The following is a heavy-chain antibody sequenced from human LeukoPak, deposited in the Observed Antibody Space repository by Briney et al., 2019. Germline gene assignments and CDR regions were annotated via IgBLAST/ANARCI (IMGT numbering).Heavy chain of an antibody. Sequence: PGRSLRLSCAASGFTFSSYAMHWVRQAPGKGLGWVAVISYDGSNKYYTDSVKGRFTISRDNSKNTLYLQMNSLRAEDTAVYYCGRGSVGGMGTAIRYWGQGTLVTVSS. CDR3: GRGSVGGMGTAIRY. J-gene: IGHJ4*02. CDR2: ISYDGSNK. D-gene: IGHD2-21*02. CDR1: GFTFSSYA. V-gene: IGHV3-30-3*01.